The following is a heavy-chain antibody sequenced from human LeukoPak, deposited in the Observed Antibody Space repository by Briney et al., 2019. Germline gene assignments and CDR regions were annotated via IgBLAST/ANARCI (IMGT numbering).Heavy chain of an antibody. CDR3: ASEATNYYGSGGVNDY. J-gene: IGHJ4*02. Sequence: PSETLSLTCTVSAYSISSAYYWGWIRQPPGKGLEWIGSIYHSGSTYYNPSLKSRVTISVDTSKYHFSLNLSSVTAADTAVYFCASEATNYYGSGGVNDYWGQGTLVTVSS. CDR2: IYHSGST. V-gene: IGHV4-38-2*02. CDR1: AYSISSAYY. D-gene: IGHD3-10*01.